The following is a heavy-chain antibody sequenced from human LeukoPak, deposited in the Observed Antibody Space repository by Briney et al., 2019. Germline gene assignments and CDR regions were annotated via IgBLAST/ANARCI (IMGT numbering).Heavy chain of an antibody. J-gene: IGHJ3*01. CDR1: GGSFSGYY. Sequence: SETLSLTCAVYGGSFSGYYWSWIRQPPGKGLEWIGEINHSGSTNYNPSLKSRVTISVDTSKNQFSLKLSSVTAADTAVYYCARDRNFPAWGQGTMVTVSS. V-gene: IGHV4-34*01. CDR2: INHSGST. CDR3: ARDRNFPA. D-gene: IGHD2-2*01.